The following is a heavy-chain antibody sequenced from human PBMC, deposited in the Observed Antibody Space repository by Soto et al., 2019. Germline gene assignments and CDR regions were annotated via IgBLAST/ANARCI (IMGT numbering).Heavy chain of an antibody. CDR3: AREVNRRDYYYYYGMDV. V-gene: IGHV3-30-3*01. D-gene: IGHD4-4*01. Sequence: QVQLVESGGGVVQPGRSLRLSCAASGFTFSSYAMHWVRQAPGKGLEWVAVISYDGSNKYYADSVKGRFTISRENSKNTLYLQMNSLRAEDTAVYYCAREVNRRDYYYYYGMDVWGQGTTVTVSS. CDR1: GFTFSSYA. CDR2: ISYDGSNK. J-gene: IGHJ6*02.